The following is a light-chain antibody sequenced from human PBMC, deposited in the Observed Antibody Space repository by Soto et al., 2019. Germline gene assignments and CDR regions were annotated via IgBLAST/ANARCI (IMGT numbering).Light chain of an antibody. J-gene: IGKJ1*01. CDR2: GAS. Sequence: EIVMTQSPATLSVSPGERATLSFRASQSVSSNLAWYQQNPGQPPRILIYGASTRDTGIPARFSGSGSGTECTLTISSLQSEDFAVYYCQQYNNWPRTFGQGTKVDIK. V-gene: IGKV3D-15*01. CDR1: QSVSSN. CDR3: QQYNNWPRT.